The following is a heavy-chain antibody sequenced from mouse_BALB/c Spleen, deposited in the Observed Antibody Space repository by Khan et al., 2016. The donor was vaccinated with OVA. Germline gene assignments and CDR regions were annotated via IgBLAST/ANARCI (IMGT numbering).Heavy chain of an antibody. J-gene: IGHJ4*01. CDR1: GYSITSDYA. Sequence: EVQLQESGPGLVKPSQSLSLTCNVTGYSITSDYAWNWIRQFPGNKLEWMGYISYSGNFSYNPSLKSRISITRDTSKNQFFLQLKSVTTEDTATYYLARNGANWGGMDYWGQGTSVSVSS. CDR2: ISYSGNF. V-gene: IGHV3-2*02. CDR3: ARNGANWGGMDY. D-gene: IGHD4-1*01.